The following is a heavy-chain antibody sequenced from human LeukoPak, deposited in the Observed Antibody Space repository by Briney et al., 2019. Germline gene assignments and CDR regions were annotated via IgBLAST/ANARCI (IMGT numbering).Heavy chain of an antibody. CDR1: GYSFTSYW. CDR2: IDPSDSYT. D-gene: IGHD3-10*01. CDR3: VLWFGESFPFDP. V-gene: IGHV5-10-1*01. Sequence: GESLKISFKGSGYSFTSYWISWVRPMPGKGLGWMGRIDPSDSYTNYSPSFQGHVTISADKSISTAHLQWSSLKASDTAMYYCVLWFGESFPFDPWGQGTLVTVSS. J-gene: IGHJ5*02.